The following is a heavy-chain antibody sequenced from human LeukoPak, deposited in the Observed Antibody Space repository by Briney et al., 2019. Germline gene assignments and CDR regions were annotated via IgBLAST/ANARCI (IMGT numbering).Heavy chain of an antibody. D-gene: IGHD4-17*01. CDR3: ARTQTMTTVTAYDY. V-gene: IGHV3-69-1*01. J-gene: IGHJ4*02. Sequence: PGGSLRLSCAASGFTFSNYAMNWVRQAPGKGLDWVSYISSGATIYYADSVTGRFTISRDNAKNSLYLQMNSLKAEDTAVYYCARTQTMTTVTAYDYWGQGTLVTVSS. CDR2: ISSGATI. CDR1: GFTFSNYA.